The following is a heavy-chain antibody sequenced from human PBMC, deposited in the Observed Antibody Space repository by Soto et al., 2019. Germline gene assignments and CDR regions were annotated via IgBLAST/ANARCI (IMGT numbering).Heavy chain of an antibody. Sequence: SETLSLTCSVSGGSINSSSYFWGWVRQPPGKGLEWIGSIYYSGSTYYNPSLRSRVTISVDTSKNQFSLKLSSVTAADTAVFYCARHYSSGSRNWFDPWGQGTLVT. CDR1: GGSINSSSYF. V-gene: IGHV4-39*01. CDR2: IYYSGST. J-gene: IGHJ5*02. D-gene: IGHD6-19*01. CDR3: ARHYSSGSRNWFDP.